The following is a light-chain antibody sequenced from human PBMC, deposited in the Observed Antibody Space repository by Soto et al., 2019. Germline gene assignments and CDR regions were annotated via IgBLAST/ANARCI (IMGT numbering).Light chain of an antibody. J-gene: IGKJ3*01. V-gene: IGKV1-33*01. Sequence: DIQMTQSPSSLSASVGDRVTITCQASQDIHQYLNWYQQKPGKPPNLLIYGASTVETGVPSRFSGRGSGTYFTFTISTLQPEDIATYYCQQHEDVPLTFGPGTTVDI. CDR1: QDIHQY. CDR2: GAS. CDR3: QQHEDVPLT.